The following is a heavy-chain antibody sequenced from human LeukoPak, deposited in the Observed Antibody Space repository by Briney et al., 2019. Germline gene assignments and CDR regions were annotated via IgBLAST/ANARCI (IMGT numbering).Heavy chain of an antibody. CDR1: GYTFTGYY. Sequence: ASVKVSCKASGYTFTGYYMHWVRQAPGQGLEWMGWINPNSGGTNYAQKFQGRVTMTRDTSTSTAYMELSRLRSDDTAVYYCARVPIGGNPDLDYWGQGTLVTVSS. D-gene: IGHD3-16*01. CDR2: INPNSGGT. J-gene: IGHJ4*02. V-gene: IGHV1-2*02. CDR3: ARVPIGGNPDLDY.